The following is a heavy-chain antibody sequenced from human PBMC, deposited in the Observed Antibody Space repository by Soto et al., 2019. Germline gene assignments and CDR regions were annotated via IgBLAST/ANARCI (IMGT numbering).Heavy chain of an antibody. Sequence: GGSLRLSCAASGFTFTNYGMHWVRKAPGKGLEWVAVISFDGSNKYYVDSVKGRFTISRDNSKNTLYLQVNSLRPEDTAIYYCANTASKYDSSSPDFDYWGQGTLVTVSS. J-gene: IGHJ4*02. D-gene: IGHD6-6*01. CDR2: ISFDGSNK. CDR3: ANTASKYDSSSPDFDY. V-gene: IGHV3-30*18. CDR1: GFTFTNYG.